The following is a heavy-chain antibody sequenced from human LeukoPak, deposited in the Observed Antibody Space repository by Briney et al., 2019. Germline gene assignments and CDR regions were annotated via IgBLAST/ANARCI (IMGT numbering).Heavy chain of an antibody. J-gene: IGHJ4*02. V-gene: IGHV3-30*14. CDR1: GFTFSSYA. D-gene: IGHD1-1*01. Sequence: PGRSLRLSCAASGFTFSSYAMHWVRQAPGKGLEWVAVISYDGSNKYYADSVKGRFTISRDNSKNTLYLQMNSLRAEDTAVYYCAIWITNGSYSFDYWGQGTLVTVSS. CDR2: ISYDGSNK. CDR3: AIWITNGSYSFDY.